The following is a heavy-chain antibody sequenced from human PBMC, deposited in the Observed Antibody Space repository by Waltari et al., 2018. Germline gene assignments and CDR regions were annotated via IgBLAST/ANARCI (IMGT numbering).Heavy chain of an antibody. CDR1: GFVFSYYD. CDR3: TRDLYGSGGDWFDP. CDR2: IGGTHSNI. D-gene: IGHD3-10*01. Sequence: EVRLAESGGGLVKPGWSLRLSCTASGFVFSYYDLNWVRQAPGTGLEWVSSIGGTHSNIFYADSVKGRFTVSRDNAKNSLYFQMDNLRAEDSGLYYCTRDLYGSGGDWFDPWGQGTLVTVSS. V-gene: IGHV3-21*01. J-gene: IGHJ5*02.